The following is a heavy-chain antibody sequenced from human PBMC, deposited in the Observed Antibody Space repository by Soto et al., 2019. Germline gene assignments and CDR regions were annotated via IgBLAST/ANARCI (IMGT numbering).Heavy chain of an antibody. CDR3: AALVGAAIHPHAFDL. CDR1: GFTFSNYA. D-gene: IGHD1-26*01. Sequence: EVQLLESGGGLVQPGGSLRLSCAASGFTFSNYAMSWVRQAPGKGLEWISSISTSGAYTYYADSVKGRFTISRDNSRNTLYQQMNSLRVEDTAVYYCAALVGAAIHPHAFDLWGQGTMVSVSS. J-gene: IGHJ3*01. V-gene: IGHV3-23*01. CDR2: ISTSGAYT.